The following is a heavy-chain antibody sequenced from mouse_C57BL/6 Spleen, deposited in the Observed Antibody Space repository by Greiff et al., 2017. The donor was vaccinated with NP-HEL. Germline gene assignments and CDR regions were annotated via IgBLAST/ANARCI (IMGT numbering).Heavy chain of an antibody. Sequence: QVQLKESGPELVKPGASVKISCKASGYAFSSSWMNWVKQRPGKGLEWIGRIYPGDGDTNYNGKFKGKATLTADKSSSTAYMQLSSLTSEDSAVYFCARKTMVVGEGYYYAMDYWGQGTSVTVSS. CDR3: ARKTMVVGEGYYYAMDY. V-gene: IGHV1-82*01. CDR1: GYAFSSSW. CDR2: IYPGDGDT. D-gene: IGHD1-1*01. J-gene: IGHJ4*01.